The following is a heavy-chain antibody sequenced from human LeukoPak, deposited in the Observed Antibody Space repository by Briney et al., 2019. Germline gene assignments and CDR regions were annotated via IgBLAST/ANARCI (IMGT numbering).Heavy chain of an antibody. CDR3: ARELPSPTWEQQLVVNYDMDV. Sequence: SQTLSLTCAISGDSASSNSAAWNWIRQSPSRGLEWLGRTYYRSKWYNDYAVSVKSRITINPDTSKNQFSLQLNSVTPEDTAVYYCARELPSPTWEQQLVVNYDMDVWGQGTTVTASS. J-gene: IGHJ6*02. V-gene: IGHV6-1*01. D-gene: IGHD6-13*01. CDR2: TYYRSKWYN. CDR1: GDSASSNSAA.